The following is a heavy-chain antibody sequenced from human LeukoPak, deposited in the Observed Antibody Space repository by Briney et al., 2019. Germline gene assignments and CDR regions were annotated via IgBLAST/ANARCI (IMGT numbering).Heavy chain of an antibody. J-gene: IGHJ4*02. D-gene: IGHD3-22*01. CDR2: ISGSGGST. CDR3: ANSKSPYYYDSSGYYPFDY. Sequence: GGSLRLSCAASGLTFSSYAMSWVRQAPGKGLEWVSAISGSGGSTYYADSVKGRFTISRDNSKNTLYLQMNSLRAEDTAVYYCANSKSPYYYDSSGYYPFDYWGQGTLVTVSS. CDR1: GLTFSSYA. V-gene: IGHV3-23*01.